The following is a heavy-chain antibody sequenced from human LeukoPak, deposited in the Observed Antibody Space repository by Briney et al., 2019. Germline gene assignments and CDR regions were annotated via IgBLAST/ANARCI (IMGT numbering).Heavy chain of an antibody. CDR1: GVTLSSYA. D-gene: IGHD2-2*02. V-gene: IGHV3-23*01. CDR2: ISSSGSGGNT. CDR3: AKASVAIPQYCNS. J-gene: IGHJ5*02. Sequence: GGSLRLSCAASGVTLSSYAMSWARQAPGKGLEWVSGISSSGSGGNTYYADSVKGRFTISRDNSKDTLFLQLNSLTAADTAMYFCAKASVAIPQYCNSWGQGTLVTVSS.